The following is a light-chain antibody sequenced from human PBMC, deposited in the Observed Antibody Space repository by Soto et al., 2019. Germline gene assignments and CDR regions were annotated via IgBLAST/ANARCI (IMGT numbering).Light chain of an antibody. V-gene: IGKV1-5*03. CDR3: QQYSTSYRT. Sequence: DMPMTQSPSTLSASVGDRVTITCRASQSIRSWLAWYQQKPGKAPKLLIYKASNLESGVPSRFSGSGSGTEFTLTISSLQPDDFATYYCQQYSTSYRTFGQGTRVEIK. CDR2: KAS. CDR1: QSIRSW. J-gene: IGKJ1*01.